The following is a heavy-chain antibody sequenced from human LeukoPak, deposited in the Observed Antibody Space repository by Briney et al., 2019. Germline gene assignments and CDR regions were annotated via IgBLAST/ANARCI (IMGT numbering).Heavy chain of an antibody. J-gene: IGHJ4*02. CDR3: ARGVPSNRRLDY. D-gene: IGHD2/OR15-2a*01. CDR1: GGSISSSSYY. CDR2: IYYSGST. Sequence: SETLSLTCTVSGGSISSSSYYWGWIRQPPGTGLEWIGSIYYSGSTYYNPSLKSRVTISVDTSKNQFSLKLSSVTAADTAVYYCARGVPSNRRLDYWGQGTLVTVPS. V-gene: IGHV4-39*01.